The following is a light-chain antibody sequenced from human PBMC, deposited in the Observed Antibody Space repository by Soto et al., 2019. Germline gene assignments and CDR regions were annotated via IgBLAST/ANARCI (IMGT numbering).Light chain of an antibody. CDR1: QSVSGN. CDR3: QQYNNWPFS. J-gene: IGKJ5*01. CDR2: DIS. Sequence: ETVMTQSPVTLSVSPGEGATLSCRASQSVSGNYLAWYQQRPGQAPRLLIYDISTRATGVPARFSGSGSGTEFTLTISGLQSEDFALYFCQQYNNWPFSFGQGTRLEIK. V-gene: IGKV3-15*01.